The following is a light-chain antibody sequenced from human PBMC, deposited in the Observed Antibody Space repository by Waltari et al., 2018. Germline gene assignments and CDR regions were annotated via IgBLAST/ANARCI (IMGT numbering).Light chain of an antibody. Sequence: DIVMTQSPDSLAVSLGEGATTNCKSSQSVLYSSNNKNYLAWYQQKPGQPPKLLIYWASTRESGVPDRFSGSGSGTDFTLTISSLQAEDVAVYYCQQYYSTPLIFGPGTKVDIK. V-gene: IGKV4-1*01. CDR1: QSVLYSSNNKNY. CDR3: QQYYSTPLI. J-gene: IGKJ3*01. CDR2: WAS.